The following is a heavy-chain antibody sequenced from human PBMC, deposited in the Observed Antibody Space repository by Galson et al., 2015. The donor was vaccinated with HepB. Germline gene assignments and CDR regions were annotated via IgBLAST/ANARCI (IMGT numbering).Heavy chain of an antibody. CDR2: ISSSSSYI. V-gene: IGHV3-21*01. Sequence: SLRLSCAASGFTFSSYSMSWVRQAPGKGLEWVSSISSSSSYIYYTDSVKGRFTISRDNAKNSLYLQMNSLRAEDTAVYYCARNGQRITIFGVAENDYWGQGTLVTVSS. J-gene: IGHJ4*02. CDR3: ARNGQRITIFGVAENDY. CDR1: GFTFSSYS. D-gene: IGHD3-3*01.